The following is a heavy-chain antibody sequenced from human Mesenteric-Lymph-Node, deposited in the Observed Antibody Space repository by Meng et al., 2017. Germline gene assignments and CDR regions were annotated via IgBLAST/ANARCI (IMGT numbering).Heavy chain of an antibody. CDR3: ARDWGSPKAWYSSSWYHAFDI. CDR1: GGTFSSYA. CDR2: IIAYNGNT. J-gene: IGHJ3*02. Sequence: ASVKVSCKASGGTFSSYAIGWVRQAPGQGLEWMGGIIAYNGNTNYAQKLQGRVTMTTDTSTSTAYMELRSLRSDDTAVYYCARDWGSPKAWYSSSWYHAFDIWGQGTMVTVSS. D-gene: IGHD6-13*01. V-gene: IGHV1-18*01.